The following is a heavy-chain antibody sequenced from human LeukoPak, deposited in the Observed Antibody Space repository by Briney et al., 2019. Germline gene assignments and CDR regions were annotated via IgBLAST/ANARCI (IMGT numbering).Heavy chain of an antibody. D-gene: IGHD2-2*01. CDR1: GYTFTNYA. J-gene: IGHJ5*02. V-gene: IGHV1-8*03. CDR2: MNPNSGNT. CDR3: ARVGYCSSTSCHTHNWFDP. Sequence: ASVKVSCKASGYTFTNYAMNWVRQATGQGLEWMGWMNPNSGNTGYAEKFQGRVTITRNTSISTVYMELSRLRSEDTAVYYCARVGYCSSTSCHTHNWFDPWGQGTLVTVSS.